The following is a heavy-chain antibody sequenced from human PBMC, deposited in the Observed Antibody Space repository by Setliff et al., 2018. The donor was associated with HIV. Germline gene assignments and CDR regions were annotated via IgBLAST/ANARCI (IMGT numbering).Heavy chain of an antibody. V-gene: IGHV4-61*02. J-gene: IGHJ4*02. D-gene: IGHD6-19*01. Sequence: SSETLSLTCNVSGGSISSVNYYWNWVRQPAGKGLEWIGRIYASGSPTYNPSLKSRVTISVDTSKNHFSLRLNPVTAADTAVYFCARAPRYYRGWYIPEYFDNWGEGTLVTVSS. CDR1: GGSISSVNYY. CDR2: IYASGSP. CDR3: ARAPRYYRGWYIPEYFDN.